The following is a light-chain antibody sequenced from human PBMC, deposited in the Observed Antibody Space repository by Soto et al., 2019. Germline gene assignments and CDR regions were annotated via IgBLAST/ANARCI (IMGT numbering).Light chain of an antibody. V-gene: IGLV1-44*01. CDR3: AAWDDSLNAYFV. Sequence: QSVLTQPPSASGTPGQRVTISCSGSSSNLGSNTVNWYQHLPGTAPKLLIYGNNQRPSGVPDRFSGSKSGTSASLAISGLQSEDEADYYCAAWDDSLNAYFVCVTGTRSPS. CDR1: SSNLGSNT. J-gene: IGLJ1*01. CDR2: GNN.